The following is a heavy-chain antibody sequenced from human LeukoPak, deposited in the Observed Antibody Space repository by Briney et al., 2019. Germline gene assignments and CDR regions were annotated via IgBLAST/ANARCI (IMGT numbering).Heavy chain of an antibody. CDR3: ARVSGDLRDFPFDY. V-gene: IGHV4-59*01. D-gene: IGHD4-17*01. J-gene: IGHJ4*02. CDR1: GGSISSYY. CDR2: IYYSGST. Sequence: SETLSLTCTVSGGSISSYYWSWIRQLPGKGLEWIGYIYYSGSTNYNPSLKSRVTISVDTSKNQFSLKLSSVTAADTAVCYCARVSGDLRDFPFDYWGQGTLVTVSS.